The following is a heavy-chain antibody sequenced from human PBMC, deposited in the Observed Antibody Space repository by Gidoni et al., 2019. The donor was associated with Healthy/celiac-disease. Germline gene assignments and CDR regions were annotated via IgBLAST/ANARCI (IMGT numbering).Heavy chain of an antibody. J-gene: IGHJ6*02. V-gene: IGHV3-7*01. CDR2: IKQDGSEK. CDR3: ARLERYFDWSGGCGMDV. D-gene: IGHD3-9*01. CDR1: GVTFSSYW. Sequence: EVQLVESGGGLVQLGGSLRLSCAASGVTFSSYWMSWVRQAPGKGLEWVANIKQDGSEKYYVDSVKGRFTISRDNAKNSLYLQMNSLRAEDTAVYYCARLERYFDWSGGCGMDVWGQGTTVTVSS.